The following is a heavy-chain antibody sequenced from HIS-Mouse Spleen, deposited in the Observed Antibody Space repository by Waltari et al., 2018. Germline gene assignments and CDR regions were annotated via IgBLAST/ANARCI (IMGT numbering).Heavy chain of an antibody. CDR1: GFTVSSNY. V-gene: IGHV3-66*01. D-gene: IGHD7-27*01. Sequence: EVQLVESGGGLVQPGGSLRLSCPASGFTVSSNYMSWVRQASGKGLEWVSVIYSGGSTYYADSVKGRFTISRDNSKNTLYLQLNSLRAEDTAVYYCARSNWYFDYWGQGTLVTVSS. J-gene: IGHJ4*02. CDR3: ARSNWYFDY. CDR2: IYSGGST.